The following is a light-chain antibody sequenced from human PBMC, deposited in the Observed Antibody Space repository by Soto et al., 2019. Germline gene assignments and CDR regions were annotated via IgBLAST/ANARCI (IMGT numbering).Light chain of an antibody. CDR2: EDN. V-gene: IGLV6-57*03. CDR1: SGSIASNY. Sequence: NFMLTQPHSVSESPGKTVTISCTRSSGSIASNYVQWYQQRPGSAPTTVIYEDNQRPSGVPDRFSGSINSSSNSASLTISGLKTKDGADNSCQSYDTSKGVFGGGTKLPVL. CDR3: QSYDTSKGV. J-gene: IGLJ2*01.